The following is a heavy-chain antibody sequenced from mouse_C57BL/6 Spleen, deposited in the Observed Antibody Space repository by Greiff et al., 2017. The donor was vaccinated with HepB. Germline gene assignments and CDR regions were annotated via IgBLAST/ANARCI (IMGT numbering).Heavy chain of an antibody. CDR1: GYTFTSYW. CDR3: ARLEDYDGRAYAMDY. CDR2: IYPGSGST. V-gene: IGHV1-55*01. J-gene: IGHJ4*01. Sequence: QVQLQQPGAELVKPGASVKMSCKASGYTFTSYWITWVKQRPGQGLEWIGDIYPGSGSTNYNEKFKSKATLTVDTSSSTAYMQLSSLTSEDSAVYYCARLEDYDGRAYAMDYWGQGTSVTVSS. D-gene: IGHD2-4*01.